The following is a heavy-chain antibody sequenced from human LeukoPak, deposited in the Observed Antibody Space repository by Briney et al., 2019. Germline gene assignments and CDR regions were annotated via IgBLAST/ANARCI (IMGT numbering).Heavy chain of an antibody. Sequence: GGSLRLSCAASGFTFSNAWMSWVRQAPGKGLEWVGRIKSKTDGGTTDYAAPAKGRFTISRDDSKNTLYLQMNSLKTEDTAVYYCTTDHRYYDSSGYWNYWGQGTLVTVSS. J-gene: IGHJ4*02. D-gene: IGHD3-22*01. CDR2: IKSKTDGGTT. V-gene: IGHV3-15*01. CDR3: TTDHRYYDSSGYWNY. CDR1: GFTFSNAW.